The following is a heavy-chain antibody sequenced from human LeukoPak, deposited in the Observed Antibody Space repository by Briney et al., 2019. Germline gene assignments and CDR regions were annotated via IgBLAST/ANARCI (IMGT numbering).Heavy chain of an antibody. CDR1: GGSISSGDYY. CDR3: ARGYWDYAEGPFDY. CDR2: IYYSGST. J-gene: IGHJ4*02. D-gene: IGHD4-17*01. Sequence: SETLSLTCTVSGGSISSGDYYWRWIRQPPGKGLEWIGYIYYSGSTYYNPSLKSRVTISVDTSKNQFSLKLSSVTAADTAVYYCARGYWDYAEGPFDYWGQGTLVTVSS. V-gene: IGHV4-30-4*01.